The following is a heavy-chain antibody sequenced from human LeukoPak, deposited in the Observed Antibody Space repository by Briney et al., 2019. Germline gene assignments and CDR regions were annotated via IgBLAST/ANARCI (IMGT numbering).Heavy chain of an antibody. V-gene: IGHV1-46*01. CDR2: INPSGGST. CDR1: GYTFTSYY. J-gene: IGHJ4*02. CDR3: ARDFQTSYSSSWYPDY. Sequence: ASVKVSCKASGYTFTSYYMHWVRQAPGQGLEWMGIINPSGGSTSYAQKFQGRVTMTRDTSTGTVYMELSSLRSEDTAVYYCARDFQTSYSSSWYPDYWGQGTLVTVSS. D-gene: IGHD6-13*01.